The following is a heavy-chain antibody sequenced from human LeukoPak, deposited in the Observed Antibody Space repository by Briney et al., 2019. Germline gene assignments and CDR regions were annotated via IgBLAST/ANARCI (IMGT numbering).Heavy chain of an antibody. D-gene: IGHD1-26*01. J-gene: IGHJ4*02. CDR2: ISGSGATT. V-gene: IGHV3-23*01. CDR1: GFTFSSCA. Sequence: PGGSLRLSCAASGFTFSSCAMTWLRQAPGKGLEWVSSISGSGATTYYADSVKGRFTISRDNSNNTVYLQMNSLRAEDTAVYYCAKDQSRVGASDPFDYWGQGMQVGVSS. CDR3: AKDQSRVGASDPFDY.